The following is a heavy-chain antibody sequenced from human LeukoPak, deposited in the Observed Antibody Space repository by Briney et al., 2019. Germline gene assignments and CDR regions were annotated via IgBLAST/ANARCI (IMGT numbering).Heavy chain of an antibody. CDR2: IYYSAST. V-gene: IGHV4-39*07. D-gene: IGHD1-7*01. CDR3: AREVNWNSATLFFDC. Sequence: SETLSLTCTVSGGAISSSSYYWGWIRQPPGKGLEWIGSIYYSASTYYNPSLKSRVTISVDTSKNQFSLKLSSVTAADTAVYYCAREVNWNSATLFFDCWGQGTLVTVSS. CDR1: GGAISSSSYY. J-gene: IGHJ4*02.